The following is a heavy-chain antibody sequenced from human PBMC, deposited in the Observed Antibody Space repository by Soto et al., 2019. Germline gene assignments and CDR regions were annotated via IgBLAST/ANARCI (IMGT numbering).Heavy chain of an antibody. D-gene: IGHD3-10*01. J-gene: IGHJ6*02. CDR3: AKARVGVRGVIISETYYYYYGMDV. Sequence: QVQLVESGGGVVQPGRSLRLSCAASGFTFSSYGMHWVRQAPGKGLEWVAVISYDGSNKYYADSVKGRFTISRDNSKNTLYLQMNSLRAEDTAVYYCAKARVGVRGVIISETYYYYYGMDVWGQGTTVTVSS. V-gene: IGHV3-30*18. CDR2: ISYDGSNK. CDR1: GFTFSSYG.